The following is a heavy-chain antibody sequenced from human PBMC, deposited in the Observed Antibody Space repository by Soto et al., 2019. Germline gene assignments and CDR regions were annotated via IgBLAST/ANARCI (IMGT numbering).Heavy chain of an antibody. D-gene: IGHD4-17*01. CDR1: GVSLSTSPRG. J-gene: IGHJ4*02. CDR2: IYWDDDK. V-gene: IGHV2-5*02. CDR3: AHAGDYDLLTFDH. Sequence: PAHTLAQPWDYSGVSLSTSPRGVDWICQPPGKALEWLALIYWDDDKRYSPSLKDRLAISKDTSSNQVVLTITNMDPGDTATYFCAHAGDYDLLTFDHWGPGTLVTVSS.